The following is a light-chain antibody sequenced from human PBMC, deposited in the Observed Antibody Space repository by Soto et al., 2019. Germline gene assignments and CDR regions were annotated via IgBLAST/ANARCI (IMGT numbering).Light chain of an antibody. CDR1: QTFSSSY. CDR3: QQRSNWPLT. V-gene: IGKV3D-20*02. CDR2: GAS. Sequence: VLSQSPGTLSVSLGERVTLSCRASQTFSSSYLAWYQHKPGQAPRLLIYGASTRATGVPDRFSGNGSGTDFTLTISSLEPEDFAVYFCQQRSNWPLTFGPGTKVEIK. J-gene: IGKJ3*01.